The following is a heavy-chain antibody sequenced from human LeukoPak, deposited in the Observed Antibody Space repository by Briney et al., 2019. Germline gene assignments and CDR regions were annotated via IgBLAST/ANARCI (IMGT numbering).Heavy chain of an antibody. J-gene: IGHJ5*02. CDR1: GGSISSSSYY. V-gene: IGHV4-39*07. CDR2: IYYSGST. Sequence: PSETLSLTCTVSGGSISSSSYYWGWIRQPPGKGLEWIGSIYYSGSTYYNPSLKSRVTISVDTSKNQFSLKLSSVTAADTAVYYCARAGLVFLDNWFDLWGQGTLVTVSS. CDR3: ARAGLVFLDNWFDL. D-gene: IGHD3-3*01.